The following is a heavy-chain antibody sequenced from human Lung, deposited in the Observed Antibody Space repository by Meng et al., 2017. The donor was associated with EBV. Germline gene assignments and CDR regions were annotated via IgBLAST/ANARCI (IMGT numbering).Heavy chain of an antibody. V-gene: IGHV6-1*01. Sequence: QQQLTPSGPGLMKPSQTLSLTCVISGDSSSSSSAAWTWIRQSPSRGLEWLGRTYYRSKWYNDYAVFVKSRITINPDTSKNQFSLQLNSVTPEDTAVYYCARGATSVFDLWGRGTLVTVSS. CDR3: ARGATSVFDL. CDR1: GDSSSSSSAA. J-gene: IGHJ2*01. CDR2: TYYRSKWYN.